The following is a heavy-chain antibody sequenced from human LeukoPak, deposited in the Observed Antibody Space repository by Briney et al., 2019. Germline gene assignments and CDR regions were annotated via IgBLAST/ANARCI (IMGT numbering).Heavy chain of an antibody. D-gene: IGHD5-18*01. V-gene: IGHV4-34*01. J-gene: IGHJ6*03. Sequence: SETLSLTCAVYGGSFSGYYWSWIRQPPGKGLEWIGEINHSGSTNYNPSLKSRVTISVDTSKNQFSLKLSSVTAADTAVYYCARGSGYSYGSYYYYYYMDVWGKGTTVTVS. CDR3: ARGSGYSYGSYYYYYYMDV. CDR2: INHSGST. CDR1: GGSFSGYY.